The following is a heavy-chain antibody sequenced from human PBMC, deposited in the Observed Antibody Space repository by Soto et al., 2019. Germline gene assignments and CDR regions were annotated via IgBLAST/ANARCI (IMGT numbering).Heavy chain of an antibody. J-gene: IGHJ6*02. CDR3: ARVSGSYYYGMDV. D-gene: IGHD1-26*01. V-gene: IGHV4-4*02. Sequence: QVQLQESGPGLVKPSGTLSLTCAVSGGSISSSNWWSWVRQPPGKGLEWIGEIYHSGSTNYNPSLTARVTRSVAKSKNQFSLKLSSVIAADTAVYYCARVSGSYYYGMDVWGQGTTVTVSS. CDR1: GGSISSSNW. CDR2: IYHSGST.